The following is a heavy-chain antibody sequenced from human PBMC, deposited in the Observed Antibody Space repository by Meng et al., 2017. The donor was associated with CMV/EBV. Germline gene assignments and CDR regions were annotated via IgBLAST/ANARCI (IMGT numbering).Heavy chain of an antibody. CDR1: GGSISSSSYY. V-gene: IGHV4-39*07. CDR3: ERDGPVTMIVVRNWFDP. Sequence: SETLSLTCTVSGGSISSSSYYWGWIRQPPGKGLEWIGSIYYSGSTYYNPSLKSRVTISVDTSKNQFSLKLSSVTAADTAVYYCERDGPVTMIVVRNWFDPWGQGTLVTVSS. J-gene: IGHJ5*02. D-gene: IGHD3-22*01. CDR2: IYYSGST.